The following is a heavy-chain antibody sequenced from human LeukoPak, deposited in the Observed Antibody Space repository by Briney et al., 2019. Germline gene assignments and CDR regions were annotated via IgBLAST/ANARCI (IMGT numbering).Heavy chain of an antibody. CDR2: IYTSGST. Sequence: SETLSLTCTVSGGSISSYYWSWIRQPAGKGLERIGRIYTSGSTNYNPSLKSRVTISVDTSKNQFSLKLSSVTAADTAVYYCARQRITMIVYAFDIWGQGTMVTVSS. V-gene: IGHV4-4*07. D-gene: IGHD3-22*01. J-gene: IGHJ3*02. CDR3: ARQRITMIVYAFDI. CDR1: GGSISSYY.